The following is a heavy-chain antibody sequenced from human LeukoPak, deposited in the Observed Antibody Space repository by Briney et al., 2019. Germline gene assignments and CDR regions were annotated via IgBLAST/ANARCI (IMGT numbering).Heavy chain of an antibody. V-gene: IGHV1-3*01. CDR2: INAGNGNT. Sequence: ASVKVSCKASGYTFTNYAKHWVRQAPGQRLEWMGWINAGNGNTKYSQKFQGRVTITRDTSASTAYMELSSLRSEDTAVYYCVRTPPNWGADYWGQGTLVTVSS. D-gene: IGHD7-27*01. J-gene: IGHJ4*02. CDR3: VRTPPNWGADY. CDR1: GYTFTNYA.